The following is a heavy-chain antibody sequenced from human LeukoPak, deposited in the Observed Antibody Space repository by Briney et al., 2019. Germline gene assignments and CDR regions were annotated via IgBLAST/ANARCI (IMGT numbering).Heavy chain of an antibody. J-gene: IGHJ4*02. CDR3: ARETLVGTTNYFDY. V-gene: IGHV4-4*07. D-gene: IGHD1-26*01. Sequence: HSETLSLTCSVSGGSMNTYYWTWIRQPAGKGLEWIGRVYTSGYTKYNPSLQGRVTMSVDTSKKHLSLMLTSLTAADTAVYYCARETLVGTTNYFDYWGQGTLVTVSS. CDR1: GGSMNTYY. CDR2: VYTSGYT.